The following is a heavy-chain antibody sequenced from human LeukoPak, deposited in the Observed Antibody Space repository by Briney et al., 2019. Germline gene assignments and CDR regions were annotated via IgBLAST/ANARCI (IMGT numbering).Heavy chain of an antibody. CDR2: IYFSGTT. CDR1: GGSFNTYY. V-gene: IGHV4-59*08. CDR3: ARHRYSSSQGYYFDY. J-gene: IGHJ4*02. Sequence: SETLSLTCAVYGGSFNTYYWSWIRQPPGKGLEWIGYIYFSGTTYYNPSLKSRVTISIDTSKNQFFLKMDSVTAADTAVYYCARHRYSSSQGYYFDYWGQGTLVTVSS. D-gene: IGHD6-13*01.